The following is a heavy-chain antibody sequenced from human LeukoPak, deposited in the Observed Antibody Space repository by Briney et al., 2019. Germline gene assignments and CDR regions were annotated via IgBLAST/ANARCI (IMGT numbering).Heavy chain of an antibody. V-gene: IGHV3-23*01. CDR2: ISGSGGST. Sequence: TGGSLRLSCAASGFTFSSYAMSWVRQAPGKGLEWVSAISGSGGSTYYADSVKGRFTISRDNSKNTLYLQMNSLRAEDTAVYYCAKGSVTGDYYYGMDVWGQGTTVTVSS. CDR1: GFTFSSYA. CDR3: AKGSVTGDYYYGMDV. J-gene: IGHJ6*02. D-gene: IGHD1-14*01.